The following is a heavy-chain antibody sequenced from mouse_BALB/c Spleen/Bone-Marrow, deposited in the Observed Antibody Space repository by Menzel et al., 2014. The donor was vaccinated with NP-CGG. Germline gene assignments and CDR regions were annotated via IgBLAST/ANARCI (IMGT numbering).Heavy chain of an antibody. V-gene: IGHV1-26*01. J-gene: IGHJ2*01. D-gene: IGHD1-1*01. CDR3: ARYYYGSSNFDY. CDR1: GYSFTGYY. Sequence: VQLQQSGPELVKPGASVKISSKASGYSFTGYYMHWVKQSHVKSLEWIGRINPNNGATSYNQNFKDKASLTVDKSSSTAYMELHSLTSEDSAVYYCARYYYGSSNFDYWGQGTIFTVSS. CDR2: INPNNGAT.